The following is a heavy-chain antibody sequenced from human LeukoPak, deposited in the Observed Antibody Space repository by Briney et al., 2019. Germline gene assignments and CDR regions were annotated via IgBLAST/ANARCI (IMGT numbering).Heavy chain of an antibody. D-gene: IGHD2-15*01. V-gene: IGHV3-53*01. Sequence: GGSLRLSCAASGFSVSSNAVSWMRQAPGQGLEWVSVMYIDGDTDYVDAVKGRFTISSDNSKNTLFLQMNSLRAEDTAMYYCAKTTYCTGGSCYSGLLEYWGQGTLVTVSS. CDR3: AKTTYCTGGSCYSGLLEY. CDR2: MYIDGDT. CDR1: GFSVSSNA. J-gene: IGHJ4*02.